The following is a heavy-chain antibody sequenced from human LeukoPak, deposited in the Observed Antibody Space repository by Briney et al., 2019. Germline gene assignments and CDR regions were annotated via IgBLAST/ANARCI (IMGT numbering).Heavy chain of an antibody. CDR3: ARENAVATGAFDY. CDR2: ITGSGDIT. V-gene: IGHV3-48*01. D-gene: IGHD5-12*01. CDR1: GFTFSSYG. Sequence: GGSLRLSCAASGFTFSSYGINWVRQAPGKGLEWVSHITGSGDITHYADSVKGRFTISGDNAKNSLYLQMNSLRAEDTAVYYCARENAVATGAFDYWGQGTLVTVSS. J-gene: IGHJ4*02.